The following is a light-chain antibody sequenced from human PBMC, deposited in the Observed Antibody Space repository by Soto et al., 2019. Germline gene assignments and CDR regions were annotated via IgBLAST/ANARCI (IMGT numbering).Light chain of an antibody. J-gene: IGKJ1*01. V-gene: IGKV1-5*03. Sequence: IQMTQSPSGLSASVGDRVTITCRASQSISDWLAWYQQKPGKAPKLLIYKASSLHSGVPSRFSGSGSGTEFTLTISSRQPDDFATYYCQQFHTYSPWTFGQGNKVEIK. CDR3: QQFHTYSPWT. CDR2: KAS. CDR1: QSISDW.